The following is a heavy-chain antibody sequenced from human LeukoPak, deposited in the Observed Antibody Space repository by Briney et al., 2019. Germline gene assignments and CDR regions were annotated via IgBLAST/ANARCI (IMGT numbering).Heavy chain of an antibody. Sequence: PGGSLRLSCAASGFTVSSNYMSWVRQAPGKGLEWVSVIYSGGSTYYADSVKGRFTISRDTSKNTLYLQMNSLRAEDTAVYYCARDTYDSSSWTPVYYYYMDVWGKGTTVTVSS. D-gene: IGHD6-13*01. J-gene: IGHJ6*03. CDR2: IYSGGST. V-gene: IGHV3-53*01. CDR3: ARDTYDSSSWTPVYYYYMDV. CDR1: GFTVSSNY.